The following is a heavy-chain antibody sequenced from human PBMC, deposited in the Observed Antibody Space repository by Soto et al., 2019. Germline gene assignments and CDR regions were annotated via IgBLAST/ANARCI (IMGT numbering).Heavy chain of an antibody. CDR3: ARGELYSGRIFDY. CDR2: TYYRSKWYY. D-gene: IGHD1-26*01. J-gene: IGHJ4*01. V-gene: IGHV6-1*01. Sequence: QVKLQQAGPGLVKPSQTLLLTCDISGDSVSSNTAGWNWVRQSPSRGLEWLGRTYYRSKWYYDYALSVRSRITINPDTSKNQYSLQLNSVTPEDTAVYYCARGELYSGRIFDYWGQGTLVTVSS. CDR1: GDSVSSNTAG.